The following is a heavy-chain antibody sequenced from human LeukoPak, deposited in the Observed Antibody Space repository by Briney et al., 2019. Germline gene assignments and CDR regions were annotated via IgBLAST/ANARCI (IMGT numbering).Heavy chain of an antibody. J-gene: IGHJ4*02. V-gene: IGHV3-23*01. Sequence: GGSLRLSCAASGFTFSSYGMSWVRQAPGKGLEWVSAISGSGGSTYYADSVKGRFTISRDNSKNTLYLQMNSLRAEDTAVYYCAKTPVATIQERGDYWGQGTLVTVSS. CDR2: ISGSGGST. CDR3: AKTPVATIQERGDY. D-gene: IGHD5-12*01. CDR1: GFTFSSYG.